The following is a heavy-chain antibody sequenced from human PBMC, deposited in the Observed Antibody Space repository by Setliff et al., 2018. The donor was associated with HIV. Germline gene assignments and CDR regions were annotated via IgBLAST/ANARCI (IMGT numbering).Heavy chain of an antibody. J-gene: IGHJ4*02. D-gene: IGHD6-13*01. V-gene: IGHV1-18*01. CDR3: ARDQVYWQQLLFDY. Sequence: ASVKVSCKTSGYTFSRYGFSWVRQAPGQGLEWMGWISAMVLVPIYAQKFQGRVTMTRDTSTSTVYMELSSLRSEDTAVYYCARDQVYWQQLLFDYWGQGTLVTVSS. CDR1: GYTFSRYG. CDR2: ISAMVLVP.